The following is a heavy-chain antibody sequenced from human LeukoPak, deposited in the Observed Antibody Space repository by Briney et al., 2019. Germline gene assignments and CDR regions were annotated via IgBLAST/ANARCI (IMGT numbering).Heavy chain of an antibody. J-gene: IGHJ5*02. Sequence: PGGSLRLSCAASGFTFSSYGMHWVRQAPGKGLEWVAFIRYDGSKKYYADSVKGRFTISRDNSKNSLYLKMNSLRAEDTAVYYCARVGIVVVAQKGNWFDPWGQGTLVTVSS. CDR3: ARVGIVVVAQKGNWFDP. D-gene: IGHD2-15*01. CDR2: IRYDGSKK. V-gene: IGHV3-30*02. CDR1: GFTFSSYG.